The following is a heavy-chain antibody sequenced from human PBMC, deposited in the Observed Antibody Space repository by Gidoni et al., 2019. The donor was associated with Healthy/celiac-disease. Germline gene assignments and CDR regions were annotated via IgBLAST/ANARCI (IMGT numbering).Heavy chain of an antibody. D-gene: IGHD3-3*01. CDR2: IYYSGST. J-gene: IGHJ4*02. Sequence: QVQLQESGPGLVKPSETLSLTCTVSGGSISSYYWSWIRQPPGKGLEWIGYIYYSGSTNYNPSLKSRVTISVDTPKNQFSLMLSSVTAADTAVYYCARSGRGDFLSGYYTLFDYWGQGTLVTVSS. CDR1: GGSISSYY. V-gene: IGHV4-59*01. CDR3: ARSGRGDFLSGYYTLFDY.